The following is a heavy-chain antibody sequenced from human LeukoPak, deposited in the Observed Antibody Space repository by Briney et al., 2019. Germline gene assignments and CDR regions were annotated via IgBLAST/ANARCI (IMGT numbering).Heavy chain of an antibody. J-gene: IGHJ4*02. V-gene: IGHV4-30-2*01. D-gene: IGHD3-22*01. CDR1: CGSFSGYY. CDR3: ARAEYYYDSRGYYPGIFDY. CDR2: IYHSGST. Sequence: SETLSLTCAVYCGSFSGYYWSWIRQPPGKGLEWIGYIYHSGSTYYNPSLKSRVTISVDRSKNQFSLKLSSVTAADTAVYYCARAEYYYDSRGYYPGIFDYWGQGTLVTVSS.